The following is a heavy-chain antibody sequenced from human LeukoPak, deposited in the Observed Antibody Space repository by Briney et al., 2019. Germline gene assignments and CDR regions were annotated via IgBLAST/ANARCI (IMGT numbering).Heavy chain of an antibody. J-gene: IGHJ4*02. CDR3: ASGQQLVTDDY. D-gene: IGHD6-13*01. CDR1: GFTFSSYA. V-gene: IGHV3-23*01. Sequence: GGSLRLSCAASGFTFSSYAMSWVRQAPGRGLDWVSSMIATGGTPAYADSVKGRFTISRDNAKNSLYLQMNSLRAEDTAVYYCASGQQLVTDDYWGQGTLVTVSS. CDR2: MIATGGTP.